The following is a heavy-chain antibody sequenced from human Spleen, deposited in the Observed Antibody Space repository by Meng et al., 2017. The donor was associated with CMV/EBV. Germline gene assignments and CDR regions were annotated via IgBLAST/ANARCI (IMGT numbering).Heavy chain of an antibody. Sequence: TVSGASISTGGYYWSWVRQRPGKGLEWIGYVYFTGTTRTFYSPSLKSRLTLSLDTSDNQFSLSLTSVTAADTAVYYCARDAAGGRFEYWGQGALVTVSS. J-gene: IGHJ4*02. CDR2: VYFTGTTRT. CDR1: GASISTGGYY. V-gene: IGHV4-31*02. CDR3: ARDAAGGRFEY. D-gene: IGHD6-13*01.